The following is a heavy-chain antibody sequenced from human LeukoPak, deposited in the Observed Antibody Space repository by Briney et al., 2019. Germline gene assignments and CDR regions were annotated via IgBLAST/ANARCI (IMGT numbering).Heavy chain of an antibody. Sequence: ASVKVSCKASGYTFTDYDINWVRQASGQGLEWMGWMNPTSGNTGYAQKFQGRVTMTRDTSISTAYMELSRLRSDDTAVYYCARDLRWGSNWFDPWGQGTLVTVSS. V-gene: IGHV1-2*02. CDR2: MNPTSGNT. CDR3: ARDLRWGSNWFDP. J-gene: IGHJ5*02. D-gene: IGHD5-24*01. CDR1: GYTFTDYD.